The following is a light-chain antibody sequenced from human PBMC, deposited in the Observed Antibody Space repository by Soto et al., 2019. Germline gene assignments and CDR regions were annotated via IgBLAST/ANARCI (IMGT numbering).Light chain of an antibody. V-gene: IGLV2-14*01. CDR3: SSKTRSSSPSV. CDR1: TSDVGAYNY. J-gene: IGLJ1*01. Sequence: QSALTQPASVSGSPGQSVTISCTGSTSDVGAYNYVSWYKQHPGQAPQLMIYEVSNRPSGVSNRFSGSKSGNTASLTISGLHSAHARDYYCSSKTRSSSPSVFRTGTKGTVL. CDR2: EVS.